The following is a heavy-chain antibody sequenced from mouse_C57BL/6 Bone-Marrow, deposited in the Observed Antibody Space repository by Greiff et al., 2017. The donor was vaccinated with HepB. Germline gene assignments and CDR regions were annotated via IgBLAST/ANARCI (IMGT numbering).Heavy chain of an antibody. CDR3: ARSGWLLRSGLAY. J-gene: IGHJ3*01. CDR1: GYTFTDYY. CDR2: IFPGSGST. Sequence: QVQLQQSGPELVKPGASVKISCKASGYTFTDYYINWVKQRPGQGLEWIGWIFPGSGSTYYNEKFKGKATLTVDKSSSTAYMLLSSLTSEDSAVYGWARSGWLLRSGLAYWGQGTLVTVSA. V-gene: IGHV1-75*01. D-gene: IGHD2-3*01.